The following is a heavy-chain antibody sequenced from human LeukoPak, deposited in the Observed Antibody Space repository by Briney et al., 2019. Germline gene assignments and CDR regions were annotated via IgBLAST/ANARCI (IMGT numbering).Heavy chain of an antibody. CDR2: ISSGTSTI. Sequence: GGSLRLSCAASGFTFSSSGMNWVRQAPGKGLEWVSYISSGTSTIYYADSVKGRFTISRDNAKNSLYLQMNSLRAEDTAVYYCARDVTYYGGDWFDPWGQGTLVTVSS. J-gene: IGHJ5*02. CDR1: GFTFSSSG. CDR3: ARDVTYYGGDWFDP. D-gene: IGHD4-23*01. V-gene: IGHV3-48*04.